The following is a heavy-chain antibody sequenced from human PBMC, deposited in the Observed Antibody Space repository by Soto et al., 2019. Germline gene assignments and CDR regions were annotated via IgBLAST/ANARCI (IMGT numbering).Heavy chain of an antibody. Sequence: GGTLRLSCSASGVTVSSNYMSWVRQAPGKGLEWVSVIYSGGSTYYADSVKGRFTISRDNSKNTLYLQMNSLRAEDTAVYYCARAIAVRGVISDYWGQGTLVSVSS. D-gene: IGHD3-10*01. J-gene: IGHJ4*02. CDR2: IYSGGST. CDR3: ARAIAVRGVISDY. V-gene: IGHV3-53*01. CDR1: GVTVSSNY.